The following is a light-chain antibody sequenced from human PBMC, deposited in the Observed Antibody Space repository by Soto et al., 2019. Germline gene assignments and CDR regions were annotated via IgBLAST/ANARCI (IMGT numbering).Light chain of an antibody. CDR3: QQSYSLFPT. Sequence: DIQMTQSPSSLSASVGDRVTITCRASQSISIYVNWYQQRPGKAPKLLISAASSLQSGVPSTFSGSGYGTDFTLSISSLQPEDFATYYCQQSYSLFPTFGQGTKVDIK. CDR1: QSISIY. V-gene: IGKV1-39*01. CDR2: AAS. J-gene: IGKJ1*01.